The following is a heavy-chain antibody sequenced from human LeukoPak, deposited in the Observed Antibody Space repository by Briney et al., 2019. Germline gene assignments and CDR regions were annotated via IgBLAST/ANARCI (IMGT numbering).Heavy chain of an antibody. V-gene: IGHV1-58*02. J-gene: IGHJ4*02. D-gene: IGHD6-19*01. CDR3: AAEPESSGRYGGGDY. Sequence: SVKVSCKASGFTFTSSAMQWVRQARGQRLEWIGWIVVGSGNTNYAQKFQERVTITRDMSTSTGYMELSSLRSEDTAVYYCAAEPESSGRYGGGDYWGQGTLVTVSS. CDR2: IVVGSGNT. CDR1: GFTFTSSA.